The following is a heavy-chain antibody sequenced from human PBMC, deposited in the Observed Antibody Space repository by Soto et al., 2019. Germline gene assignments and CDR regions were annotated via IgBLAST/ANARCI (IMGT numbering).Heavy chain of an antibody. CDR1: GFSLTTSGVG. V-gene: IGHV2-5*02. CDR2: IYWDDDK. J-gene: IGHJ4*02. CDR3: AHRVLRTVFGLVTTTAIYFDS. D-gene: IGHD3-3*01. Sequence: QITLNESGPTQVKPRQTLTLTCTFSGFSLTTSGVGVGWIRQSPGKAPEWLALIYWDDDKRYSPSLKSRLTITKDTSKNQVVLTMADVDPADTATYYCAHRVLRTVFGLVTTTAIYFDSWGQGTPVAVSS.